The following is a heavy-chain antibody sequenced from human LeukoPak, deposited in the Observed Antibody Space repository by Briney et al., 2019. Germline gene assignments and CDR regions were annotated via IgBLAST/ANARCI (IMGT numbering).Heavy chain of an antibody. D-gene: IGHD2-21*01. CDR1: GYSFPMYW. V-gene: IGHV5-51*01. Sequence: TGESLKISCKGSGYSFPMYWLGWVRKLPGKGLEWMGIIYPGDSDTRYSPPFQGQVAFSADKSIRTACRQWSCLACYDSAMYYCARPFPLFVDAFDIWGQGTMVTVSS. J-gene: IGHJ3*02. CDR2: IYPGDSDT. CDR3: ARPFPLFVDAFDI.